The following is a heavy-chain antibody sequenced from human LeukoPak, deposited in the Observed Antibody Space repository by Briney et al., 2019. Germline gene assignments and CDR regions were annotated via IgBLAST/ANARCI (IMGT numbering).Heavy chain of an antibody. CDR1: GFTFSNYW. Sequence: GGSLRLSCAASGFTFSNYWMSWVRQAPGKGLEWVANIKEDGSEKYYVDSVRGRFTISRDNAKNSIHLQMSSLRAEDSAVYYCVRGDGDLFDYWGQGTLVSVSS. CDR3: VRGDGDLFDY. D-gene: IGHD4-17*01. V-gene: IGHV3-7*04. J-gene: IGHJ4*02. CDR2: IKEDGSEK.